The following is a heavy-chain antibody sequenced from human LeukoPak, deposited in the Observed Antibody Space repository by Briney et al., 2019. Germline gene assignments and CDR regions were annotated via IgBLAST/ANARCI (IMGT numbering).Heavy chain of an antibody. CDR3: AKSGLYCSSTSCQPGYFQH. Sequence: PGRSLRLSCAASGFTFSSYAMHWVRQAPGKGLEWVAVISYDGSNKYYADSVKGRFTISRDNSKNTLYLQMNSLRAEDTAVYYCAKSGLYCSSTSCQPGYFQHWGQGTLVTVSS. CDR1: GFTFSSYA. J-gene: IGHJ1*01. D-gene: IGHD2-2*01. V-gene: IGHV3-30-3*02. CDR2: ISYDGSNK.